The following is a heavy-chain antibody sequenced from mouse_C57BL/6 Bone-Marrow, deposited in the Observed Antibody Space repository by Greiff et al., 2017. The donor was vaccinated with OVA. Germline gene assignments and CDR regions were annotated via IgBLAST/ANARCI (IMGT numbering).Heavy chain of an antibody. D-gene: IGHD2-4*01. CDR1: GFTFSDYG. Sequence: EVHLVESGGGLVKPGGSLKLSCAASGFTFSDYGMHWVRQAPEKGLEWVAYISSGSSTIYYADTVKGRFTISRDNAKNTLFLQMTSLRSEDTAMYYCARSDYDYFDYWGQGTTLRVSS. CDR3: ARSDYDYFDY. CDR2: ISSGSSTI. J-gene: IGHJ2*01. V-gene: IGHV5-17*01.